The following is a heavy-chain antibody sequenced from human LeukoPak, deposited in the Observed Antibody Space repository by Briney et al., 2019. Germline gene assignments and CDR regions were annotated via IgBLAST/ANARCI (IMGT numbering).Heavy chain of an antibody. CDR2: ISAYKGNK. CDR3: ARDRWWPPYYFDY. V-gene: IGHV1-18*01. CDR1: GYTFTTYC. D-gene: IGHD2-15*01. J-gene: IGHJ4*02. Sequence: ASVKVSCKASGYTFTTYCISWVRQAPGQGLEWVGWISAYKGNKDYAHNLQGRVTMTTDTSTSTVYMDLRSLRSDDTAVYYCARDRWWPPYYFDYWGQGTLVTVSS.